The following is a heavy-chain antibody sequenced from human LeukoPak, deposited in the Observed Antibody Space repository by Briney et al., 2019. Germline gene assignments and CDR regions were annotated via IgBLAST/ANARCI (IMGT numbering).Heavy chain of an antibody. Sequence: GGSLRLSCAASGFTFSSYSMNWVRQAPGKGLEWVSSISSGSTYMYYADSVKGRFTISRDNSKNTLYLQMNSLRAEDTAVYYCARVMKVVGRNPPALDYWGQETLVTVSS. CDR3: ARVMKVVGRNPPALDY. CDR2: ISSGSTYM. CDR1: GFTFSSYS. D-gene: IGHD3-22*01. J-gene: IGHJ4*02. V-gene: IGHV3-21*01.